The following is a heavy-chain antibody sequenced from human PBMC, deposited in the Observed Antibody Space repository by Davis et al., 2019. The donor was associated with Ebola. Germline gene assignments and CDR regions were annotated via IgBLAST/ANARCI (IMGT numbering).Heavy chain of an antibody. D-gene: IGHD3-9*01. J-gene: IGHJ4*02. CDR1: GFTFSSYE. CDR3: ARDRPYYDFLSGYFHKQGENDYFDY. Sequence: GESLKISCAASGFTFSSYEMNWVRQAPGKGLEWISYISSSGSTIYYADSVKGRFTISRDNAKNSLYLQMNSLRAEDTAVYYCARDRPYYDFLSGYFHKQGENDYFDYWGQGTLVTVSS. CDR2: ISSSGSTI. V-gene: IGHV3-48*03.